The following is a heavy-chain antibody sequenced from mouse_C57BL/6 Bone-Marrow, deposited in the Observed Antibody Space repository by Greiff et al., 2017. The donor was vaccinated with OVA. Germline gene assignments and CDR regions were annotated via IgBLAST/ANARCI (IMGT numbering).Heavy chain of an antibody. CDR3: ASEITTVAPYSFDY. D-gene: IGHD1-1*01. V-gene: IGHV1-69*01. CDR1: GYTFTSYW. J-gene: IGHJ2*01. Sequence: KESCKASGYTFTSYWMHWVKQRPGQGLEWIGEIDPSDSYTNYNQKFKGKSTLTVDKSSSTAYMQLSSLTSVDSAVYYCASEITTVAPYSFDYWGQGTALTVSS. CDR2: IDPSDSYT.